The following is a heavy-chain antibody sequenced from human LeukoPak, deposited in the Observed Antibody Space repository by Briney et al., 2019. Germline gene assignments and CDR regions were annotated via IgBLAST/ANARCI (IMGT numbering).Heavy chain of an antibody. CDR3: ARDYADYVGYFFFDY. Sequence: GGSLRLSCAGSGFTLNHYAMDWVRQGPGKGLEWVSSISGGGETTYYADSAKGRFTISRDNSQNTLYLQMNSLRAEDTAVYYCARDYADYVGYFFFDYWGQGTLVTVSS. J-gene: IGHJ4*02. CDR1: GFTLNHYA. V-gene: IGHV3-23*01. D-gene: IGHD4-17*01. CDR2: ISGGGETT.